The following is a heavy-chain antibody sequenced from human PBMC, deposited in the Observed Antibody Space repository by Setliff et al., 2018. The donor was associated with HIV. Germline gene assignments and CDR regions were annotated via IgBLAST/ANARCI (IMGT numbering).Heavy chain of an antibody. CDR2: ISAYNGNT. J-gene: IGHJ2*01. CDR3: AKDPTGDLLNWYFDL. V-gene: IGHV1-18*01. Sequence: ASVKVSCKASGYTFTSYGISWVRQAPGQGLERMGWISAYNGNTNYAQKLQGRVTMTTDTSTSTAYMELRSLRSEDTAVYYCAKDPTGDLLNWYFDLWGRGTLVTVSS. CDR1: GYTFTSYG. D-gene: IGHD7-27*01.